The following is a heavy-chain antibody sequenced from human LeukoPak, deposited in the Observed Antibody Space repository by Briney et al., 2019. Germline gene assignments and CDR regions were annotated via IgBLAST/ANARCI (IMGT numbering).Heavy chain of an antibody. CDR2: IYYSGST. V-gene: IGHV4-39*07. Sequence: SETLSLTCTVSGGSISSSSYYWGWIRQPPGKGLEWIGSIYYSGSTYYNPSLKSRVTISVDTSKNQFSLKLSSVTAADTAVYYCASAGGGQQLPWEVYYFDYWGQGTLVTVSS. CDR1: GGSISSSSYY. D-gene: IGHD6-13*01. J-gene: IGHJ4*02. CDR3: ASAGGGQQLPWEVYYFDY.